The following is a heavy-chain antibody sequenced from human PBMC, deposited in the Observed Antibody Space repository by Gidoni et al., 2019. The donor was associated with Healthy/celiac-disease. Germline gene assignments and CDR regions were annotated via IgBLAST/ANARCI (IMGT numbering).Heavy chain of an antibody. CDR1: GFTFSSYS. D-gene: IGHD7-27*01. V-gene: IGHV3-21*01. CDR2: ISSSSSYI. CDR3: ARGETGDLYKGFDY. J-gene: IGHJ4*02. Sequence: EVQLVESGGGLVKPGGSLRLSCAASGFTFSSYSMNWVRQAPGKGLEWVSSISSSSSYIYYADSVKGRFTISRDNAKNSLYLQMNSLRAEDTAVYYCARGETGDLYKGFDYWGQGTLVTVSS.